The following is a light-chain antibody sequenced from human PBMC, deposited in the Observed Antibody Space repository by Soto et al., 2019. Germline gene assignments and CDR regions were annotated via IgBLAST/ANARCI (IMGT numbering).Light chain of an antibody. CDR1: QSVSSSY. CDR2: GAS. V-gene: IGKV3-20*01. Sequence: EIVLTQSPGTLSLSPVEIANLYCSSSQSVSSSYLAWYQQKPGQAPRLLIYGASSRATGIPDRFSGSGSGTDFTLTISRLEPEDFAVYYCQQYGSSRWKCGQGTKGAIK. J-gene: IGKJ1*01. CDR3: QQYGSSRWK.